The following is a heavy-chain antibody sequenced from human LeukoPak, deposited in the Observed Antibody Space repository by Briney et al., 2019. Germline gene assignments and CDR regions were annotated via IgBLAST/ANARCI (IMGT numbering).Heavy chain of an antibody. Sequence: GGSLILSCLGSGFNFGGYAINWVRQAPGKGLEWVGLITTKNAGGTPEYAASVRGRFTISRDDSRSIAYLQLNILKSEDTGVYFCTREVERGGSYWGGDSWGQGTLVTVSS. CDR1: GFNFGGYA. V-gene: IGHV3-49*04. CDR3: TREVERGGSYWGGDS. J-gene: IGHJ4*02. D-gene: IGHD1-26*01. CDR2: ITTKNAGGTP.